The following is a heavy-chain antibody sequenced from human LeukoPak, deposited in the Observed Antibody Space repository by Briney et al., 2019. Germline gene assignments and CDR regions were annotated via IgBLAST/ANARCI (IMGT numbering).Heavy chain of an antibody. J-gene: IGHJ4*02. CDR1: GSTLTSYG. Sequence: ASVKVSCKASGSTLTSYGISWVRQAPGQGLEWMGWISAYSGNRNYAQKLQGRVTMTTDTSTSTAYMELRSLRSDDTAVYYCARVEAYCTRTSCHDYWGQGTLVTVSS. D-gene: IGHD2-2*01. CDR2: ISAYSGNR. V-gene: IGHV1-18*01. CDR3: ARVEAYCTRTSCHDY.